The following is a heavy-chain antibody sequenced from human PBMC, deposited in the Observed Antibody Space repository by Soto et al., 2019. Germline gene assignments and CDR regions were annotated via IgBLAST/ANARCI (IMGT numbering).Heavy chain of an antibody. J-gene: IGHJ4*02. CDR1: GYTLTELS. Sequence: ASVKVSCKVSGYTLTELSMHWVRQAPGKGLEWMGGFDPEDGETIYAQKFQGRVTMTEDTSTDTAYMELSSLRSEDTAVYYCATAVAARRGIDYWGQGTLVTVSS. D-gene: IGHD6-6*01. CDR3: ATAVAARRGIDY. V-gene: IGHV1-24*01. CDR2: FDPEDGET.